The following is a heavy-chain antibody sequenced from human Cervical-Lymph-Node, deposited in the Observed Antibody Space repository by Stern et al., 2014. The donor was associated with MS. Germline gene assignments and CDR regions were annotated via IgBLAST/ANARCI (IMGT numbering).Heavy chain of an antibody. D-gene: IGHD1-7*01. CDR1: GYTFTSYY. Sequence: HVQLVQSGAEVKKPGASVKVSCKASGYTFTSYYMHWVRQAPGQGLEWMGIINPSGGSTSYAQKSQGRVPMPRDTSTSTVYMELSSLRSEDTAVYYCASGRELRHYFDYWGQGTLVTVSS. J-gene: IGHJ4*02. V-gene: IGHV1-46*03. CDR3: ASGRELRHYFDY. CDR2: INPSGGST.